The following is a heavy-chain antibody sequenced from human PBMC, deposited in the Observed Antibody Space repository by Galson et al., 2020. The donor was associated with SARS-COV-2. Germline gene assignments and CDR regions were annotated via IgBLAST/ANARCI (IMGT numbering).Heavy chain of an antibody. Sequence: GGSLRLSCRASGFTFSSSAMHWVRQAPGKGLEWVALISYDGTKRYNLDSVKGRFTISRDNSKNTLFLQMDSLTTEDTAVYYCARETDDYTSSWDDYWGQGARVTVSS. J-gene: IGHJ4*02. CDR3: ARETDDYTSSWDDY. D-gene: IGHD6-13*01. CDR2: ISYDGTKR. CDR1: GFTFSSSA. V-gene: IGHV3-30*04.